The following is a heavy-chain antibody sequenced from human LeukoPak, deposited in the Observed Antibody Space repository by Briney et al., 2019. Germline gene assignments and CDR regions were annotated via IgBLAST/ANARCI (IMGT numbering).Heavy chain of an antibody. CDR1: GGSISSSYYY. CDR2: IYSSGST. J-gene: IGHJ5*02. CDR3: ARGYIVVVTAPSFDP. D-gene: IGHD2-21*02. Sequence: SETLSLTCTVSGGSISSSYYYWGWIRQPPGKGLEWIGSIYSSGSTYYNPSLKSRVTISVDTSKNQFSLKQSSVTAADTAVYYCARGYIVVVTAPSFDPWGQGTLATVSS. V-gene: IGHV4-39*07.